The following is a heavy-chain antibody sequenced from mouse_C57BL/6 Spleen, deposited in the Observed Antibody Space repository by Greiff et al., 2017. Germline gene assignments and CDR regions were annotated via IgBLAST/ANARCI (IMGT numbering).Heavy chain of an antibody. CDR3: ARLNYGRSYAYFDY. CDR2: IYPGDGDT. V-gene: IGHV1-82*01. CDR1: GYAFSSSW. Sequence: VQLQQSGPELVKPGASVKISCKASGYAFSSSWMNWVKQRPGKGLEWIGRIYPGDGDTNYNGKFKGKATLTADKSSSTAYMQLSSLTSEDSAVYFCARLNYGRSYAYFDYWGQGTTLTVSS. J-gene: IGHJ2*01. D-gene: IGHD1-1*01.